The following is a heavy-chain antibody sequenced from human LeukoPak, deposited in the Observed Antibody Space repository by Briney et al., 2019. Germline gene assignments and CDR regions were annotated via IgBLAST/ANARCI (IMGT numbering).Heavy chain of an antibody. D-gene: IGHD7-27*01. J-gene: IGHJ6*03. CDR3: ARAGQRYYMDV. CDR2: ISGYNGDT. Sequence: ASVNVSCKASGYTFTTYGVRRVRQAPGQGLEWMGWISGYNGDTDNAQELQGRVTMTTDTSTITAYVELRSLRSDETAVYYCARAGQRYYMDVWGKGTTVTVSS. V-gene: IGHV1-18*01. CDR1: GYTFTTYG.